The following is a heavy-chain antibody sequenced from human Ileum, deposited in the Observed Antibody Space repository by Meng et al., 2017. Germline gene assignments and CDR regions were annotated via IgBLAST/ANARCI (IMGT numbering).Heavy chain of an antibody. Sequence: GSLKISCAASGFTFSSHWMSWVRQAPGKGLEWVGNIKQDGSEKYYVNSVKGRFTISRDNAKNSLYLQMNSLRAEDTALCYCARDAGTMEYWGQGTLVTVSS. CDR2: IKQDGSEK. V-gene: IGHV3-7*01. J-gene: IGHJ4*02. D-gene: IGHD1-1*01. CDR3: ARDAGTMEY. CDR1: GFTFSSHW.